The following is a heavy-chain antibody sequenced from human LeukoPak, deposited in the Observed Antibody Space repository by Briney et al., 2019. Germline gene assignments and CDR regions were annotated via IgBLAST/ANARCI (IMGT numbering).Heavy chain of an antibody. V-gene: IGHV5-51*01. CDR3: AGRPTNYYGFDY. Sequence: GESLKISCKASGYSFSTYWIGWVRQMPGKGLEWMGIIYPGDSDTRYRTSFQGQVTISADKSTGTAYLQWSSLRASDTAIYYCAGRPTNYYGFDYWGQGTLVTVSS. J-gene: IGHJ4*02. CDR1: GYSFSTYW. D-gene: IGHD3-10*01. CDR2: IYPGDSDT.